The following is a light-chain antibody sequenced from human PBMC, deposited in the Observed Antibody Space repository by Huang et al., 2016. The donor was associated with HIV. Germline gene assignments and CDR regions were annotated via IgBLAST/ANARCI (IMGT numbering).Light chain of an antibody. Sequence: EIVLTQSPATLSLSPVERATLSCRASKSVDRYLAWYQHKPGQAPRRRIHDESNRANGIPSMFSGSGSETDFTLTISSLEPEDFAVYYCHQRSNWPQTFGQGTKVEIK. CDR1: KSVDRY. CDR2: DES. CDR3: HQRSNWPQT. J-gene: IGKJ2*01. V-gene: IGKV3-11*01.